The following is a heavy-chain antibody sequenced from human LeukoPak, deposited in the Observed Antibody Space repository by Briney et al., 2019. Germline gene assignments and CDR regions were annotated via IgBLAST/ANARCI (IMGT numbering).Heavy chain of an antibody. Sequence: GGSRRLSCVPSGFAFGTFAMNWVRQAPGKGLEWVSGISASGSKTYYGNSVMGRFTISRDNSKNTLFLQMNSLRVEDTARYFCARDQSPHYYDSSGYGAFNLWGQGTVVTVSS. CDR2: ISASGSKT. V-gene: IGHV3-23*01. CDR1: GFAFGTFA. J-gene: IGHJ3*01. CDR3: ARDQSPHYYDSSGYGAFNL. D-gene: IGHD3-22*01.